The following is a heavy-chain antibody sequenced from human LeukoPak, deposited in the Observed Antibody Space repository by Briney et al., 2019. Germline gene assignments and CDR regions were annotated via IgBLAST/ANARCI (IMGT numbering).Heavy chain of an antibody. CDR2: IYYSGST. D-gene: IGHD2-2*01. V-gene: IGHV4-39*01. Sequence: WVRQPPGKGLEWIGTIYYSGSTYYNPSLKSRVTISVDTSKNQFSLKLSSVTAADTAVYYCARHQYCSSTSCYPDFWGQGTLVTVSS. J-gene: IGHJ4*02. CDR3: ARHQYCSSTSCYPDF.